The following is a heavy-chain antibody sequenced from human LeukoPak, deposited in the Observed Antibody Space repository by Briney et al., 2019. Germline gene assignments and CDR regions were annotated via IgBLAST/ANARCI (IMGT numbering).Heavy chain of an antibody. J-gene: IGHJ4*02. V-gene: IGHV4-59*08. CDR2: IYYSGST. D-gene: IGHD2/OR15-2a*01. Sequence: SETLSLTCTVSGGSIRNYYGSWIRQPPGKGLEWVGYIYYSGSTSYNPSLKSRVTISVDTSKNQFSLKLSSVTAADTAVYYCARHFAGPGTYTPYFGMDVWGQGTLVTVSS. CDR1: GGSIRNYY. CDR3: ARHFAGPGTYTPYFGMDV.